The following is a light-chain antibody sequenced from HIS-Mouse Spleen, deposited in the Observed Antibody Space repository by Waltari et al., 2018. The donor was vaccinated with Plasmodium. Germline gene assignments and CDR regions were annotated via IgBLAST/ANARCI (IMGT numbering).Light chain of an antibody. V-gene: IGLV1-47*01. CDR3: AAWDDSLSGRV. Sequence: QSVLTQPPSASGTPGQRVTISCSGSSPTIGSNYVYWSQHLPGTAPKLLIYRNNQRPSGVPDRFSGSKSGTSASLAISGLRSEDEADYYCAAWDDSLSGRVFGGGTKLTVL. J-gene: IGLJ3*02. CDR1: SPTIGSNY. CDR2: RNN.